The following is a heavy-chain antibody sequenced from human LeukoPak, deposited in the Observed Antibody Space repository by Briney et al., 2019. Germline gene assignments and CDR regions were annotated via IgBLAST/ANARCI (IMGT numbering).Heavy chain of an antibody. J-gene: IGHJ4*02. V-gene: IGHV3-23*01. CDR1: GGSISSSSYY. Sequence: ETLSLTCTVSGGSISSSSYYWGWIRQPPGKGLEWVSVISGSGDSTYYADSVKGRFTISRDNSKNTLYLQMNSLRAEDTAVYYCAKGVRIAGATGPRIFDYWGQGTLATVSS. CDR2: ISGSGDST. D-gene: IGHD1-26*01. CDR3: AKGVRIAGATGPRIFDY.